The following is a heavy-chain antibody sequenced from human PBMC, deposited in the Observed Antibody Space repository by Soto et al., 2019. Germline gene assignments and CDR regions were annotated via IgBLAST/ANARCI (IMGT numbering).Heavy chain of an antibody. CDR3: ARNLDSSGSTGPHCYYGMDV. D-gene: IGHD3-22*01. CDR2: INPSGGST. Sequence: GASVKVSCKASGYTFTSYYMHWVRQAPGQGLEWMGIINPSGGSTSYAQKFQGRVTMTRDTSTSTVYMELSSLRSEDTAVYYCARNLDSSGSTGPHCYYGMDVWGQGTTVTVSS. CDR1: GYTFTSYY. J-gene: IGHJ6*02. V-gene: IGHV1-46*01.